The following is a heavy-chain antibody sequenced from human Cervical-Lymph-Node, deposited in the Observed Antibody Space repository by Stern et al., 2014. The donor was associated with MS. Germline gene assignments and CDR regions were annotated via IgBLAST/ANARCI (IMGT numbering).Heavy chain of an antibody. Sequence: QVTLKESGPVLVKPTETLTLTCTVSGFSLSNARMGVSWIRQPPGKALEWLGHIFSNDEKSCSTSLKSRLTISKDTSKSQVVLTMTNMDPVDTATYYCARTYGGNPMRAAWFDPWGQGTLVTVSS. CDR2: IFSNDEK. D-gene: IGHD4-23*01. V-gene: IGHV2-26*01. J-gene: IGHJ5*02. CDR3: ARTYGGNPMRAAWFDP. CDR1: GFSLSNARMG.